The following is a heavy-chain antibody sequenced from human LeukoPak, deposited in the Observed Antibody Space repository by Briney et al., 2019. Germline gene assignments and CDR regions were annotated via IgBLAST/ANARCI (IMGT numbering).Heavy chain of an antibody. CDR2: ISGSSSGSTSII. CDR1: GIIFSTYA. V-gene: IGHV3-48*04. Sequence: GGSLRLSCEFSGIIFSTYAMNWVRRAPGKGLGWISYISGSSSGSTSIIHYADSVKGRFTISRDNAKNSLHLQMDSLSAEDTAVYYCARDFWSGYYTEDWGQGALVIVSS. J-gene: IGHJ4*02. D-gene: IGHD3-3*01. CDR3: ARDFWSGYYTED.